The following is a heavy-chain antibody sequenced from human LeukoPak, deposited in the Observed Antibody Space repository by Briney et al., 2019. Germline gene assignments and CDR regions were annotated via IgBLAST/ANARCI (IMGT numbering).Heavy chain of an antibody. V-gene: IGHV1-2*02. CDR1: GYTFTGYY. CDR2: INPNSGGT. J-gene: IGHJ4*02. D-gene: IGHD2-15*01. CDR3: ARGDVQDCSGGSCSDY. Sequence: RASVKVSCKASGYTFTGYYMHWVRQAPGQGLEWMGWINPNSGGTNYAQKFQGRVTMTRDTSISTAYMELSRLRSDDTAVYYCARGDVQDCSGGSCSDYWGQGTLVTVSS.